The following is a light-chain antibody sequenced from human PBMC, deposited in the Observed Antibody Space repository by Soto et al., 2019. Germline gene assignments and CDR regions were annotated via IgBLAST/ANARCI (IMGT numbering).Light chain of an antibody. V-gene: IGKV1-12*01. J-gene: IGKJ1*01. CDR3: QQANSFPWT. CDR2: SAS. Sequence: DIQMTQSPSSVSASVGDRVTITCRASQDISTWLAWYQQKPGKAPKLLIYSASSLQTGVPSTFSGRGSGTDFTLTNSSLQPGDFATYYCQQANSFPWTFGQGTKVEIK. CDR1: QDISTW.